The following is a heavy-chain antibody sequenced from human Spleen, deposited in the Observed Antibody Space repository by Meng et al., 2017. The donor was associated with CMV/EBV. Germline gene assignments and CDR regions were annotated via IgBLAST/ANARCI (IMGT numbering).Heavy chain of an antibody. Sequence: SETLSLTCTVSGGSISSHYWTWIRQPPGKGLEWIGCINYSGSTNYNPSLESRVAISVDTSKNQFSLKLSSVTAADTAVYYCAREEGYGDYRYNWFDPWGQGTLVTVSS. J-gene: IGHJ5*02. CDR1: GGSISSHY. D-gene: IGHD4-17*01. CDR3: AREEGYGDYRYNWFDP. V-gene: IGHV4-59*11. CDR2: INYSGST.